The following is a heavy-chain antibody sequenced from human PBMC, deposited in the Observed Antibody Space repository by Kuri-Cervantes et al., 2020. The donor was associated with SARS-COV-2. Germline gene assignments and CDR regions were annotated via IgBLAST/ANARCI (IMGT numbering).Heavy chain of an antibody. Sequence: SQTLSLTCAVSGVSVTGGTYYWAWIRQPAGKGLEWIGHLDTSGSTTYNPSLKSRVTISLDTSNNQVSLRLTSATAADTAVYYCARVTGGVVATTYPYYYYYMDVWGKGTTVTVSS. D-gene: IGHD5-12*01. CDR2: LDTSGST. J-gene: IGHJ6*03. CDR1: GVSVTGGTYY. CDR3: ARVTGGVVATTYPYYYYYMDV. V-gene: IGHV4-61*09.